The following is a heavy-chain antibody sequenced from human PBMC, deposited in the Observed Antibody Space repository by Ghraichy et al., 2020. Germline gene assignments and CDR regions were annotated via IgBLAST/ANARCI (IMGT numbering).Heavy chain of an antibody. V-gene: IGHV3-64D*06. Sequence: GSLRLSCSASGFSFSTSAMHWVRQAPGKGLEYVSAISTNGGSTYYADSVKGRFIISRDNSRNTLYLQMSSLRSEDTATYYCAKTSKNGPTPEYWGQGTLVTVSS. D-gene: IGHD2-15*01. J-gene: IGHJ4*02. CDR3: AKTSKNGPTPEY. CDR1: GFSFSTSA. CDR2: ISTNGGST.